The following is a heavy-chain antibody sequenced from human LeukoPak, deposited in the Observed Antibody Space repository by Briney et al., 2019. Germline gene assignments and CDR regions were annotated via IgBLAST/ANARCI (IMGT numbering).Heavy chain of an antibody. D-gene: IGHD2-15*01. Sequence: PGGSLRLSCAASAFTFSSFAMHWVRQAPGKGLEWVAVISYDGSNAYYANSVKGRFTISRDNSKNTLYLQMNSLRPEDTAVYYCARDAYCSGGSYYHFDCWGQGTLVTVSS. J-gene: IGHJ4*02. CDR3: ARDAYCSGGSYYHFDC. CDR1: AFTFSSFA. V-gene: IGHV3-30-3*01. CDR2: ISYDGSNA.